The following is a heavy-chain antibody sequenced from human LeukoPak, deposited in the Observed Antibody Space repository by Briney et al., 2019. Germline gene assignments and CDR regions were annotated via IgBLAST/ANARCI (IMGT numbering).Heavy chain of an antibody. CDR1: GGSISSSSYY. J-gene: IGHJ4*02. CDR3: ARRRSSSWYYYFDY. V-gene: IGHV4-39*01. D-gene: IGHD6-13*01. Sequence: SETLSLTCTVSGGSISSSSYYWGWIRQPPGKGLEWIGSIYYSGSTYYNPSLKSRVTISVDTYKNQFSLKLSSVTAADTAVYYCARRRSSSWYYYFDYWGQGTLVTVSS. CDR2: IYYSGST.